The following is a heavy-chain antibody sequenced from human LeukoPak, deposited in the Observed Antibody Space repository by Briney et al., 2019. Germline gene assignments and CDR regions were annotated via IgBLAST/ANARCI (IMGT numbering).Heavy chain of an antibody. Sequence: SGPTLVKPTQTLTLTCTVSGFSLSANRVGVGWIRQPPGKALEWLALIYWNDEKRYSPSLKSRLTITKDTSKNQVVLTMTNMDPVDTATYFCAPGRPYFSDSNGSYHVPWGQGTLVTVSS. CDR1: GFSLSANRVG. CDR3: APGRPYFSDSNGSYHVP. D-gene: IGHD3-22*01. V-gene: IGHV2-5*01. J-gene: IGHJ5*02. CDR2: IYWNDEK.